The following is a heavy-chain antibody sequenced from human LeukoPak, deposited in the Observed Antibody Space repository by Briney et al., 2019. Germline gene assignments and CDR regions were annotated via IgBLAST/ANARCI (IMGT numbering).Heavy chain of an antibody. D-gene: IGHD3-10*01. J-gene: IGHJ4*02. Sequence: EGSLRLSCTASGFTFGDYAMSWFRQAPGKGLEWVSYISSSSTTIHYADSVKGRFTISRDNAKNSLYLQMNSLRAEDTALYHCARDHDYDSGSYPLDYWGQGILVTVSS. CDR2: ISSSSTTI. CDR1: GFTFGDYA. V-gene: IGHV3-48*01. CDR3: ARDHDYDSGSYPLDY.